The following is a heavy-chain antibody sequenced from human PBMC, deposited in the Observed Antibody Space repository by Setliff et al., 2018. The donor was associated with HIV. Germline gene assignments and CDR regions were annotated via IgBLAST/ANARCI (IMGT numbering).Heavy chain of an antibody. D-gene: IGHD5-18*01. CDR2: IYHNGNT. Sequence: SETLSLTCTVAGGSTSSSSYYWGWIRQPPGMGLEWIASIYHNGNTYYNPSLKSRVTMSVDTSKNQFSLKLSSVTAADTAVYYCARTEDYSFGDAPFDYWGHGTLVTVSS. CDR3: ARTEDYSFGDAPFDY. CDR1: GGSTSSSSYY. V-gene: IGHV4-39*07. J-gene: IGHJ4*01.